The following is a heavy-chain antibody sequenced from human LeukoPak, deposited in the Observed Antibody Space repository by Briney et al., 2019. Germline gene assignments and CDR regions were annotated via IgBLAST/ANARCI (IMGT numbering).Heavy chain of an antibody. D-gene: IGHD3-9*01. V-gene: IGHV3-74*01. CDR1: GFTFSSYW. Sequence: PGGSLRLSCAASGFTFSSYWMHWVRQGPGKGLVWVARINSDGSSTSYADSVKGRFTISRDNAKDSLYLQMNSLRVEDTAVYYCARDGALRYFDWGQGTLVTVSS. CDR3: ARDGALRYFD. J-gene: IGHJ4*02. CDR2: INSDGSST.